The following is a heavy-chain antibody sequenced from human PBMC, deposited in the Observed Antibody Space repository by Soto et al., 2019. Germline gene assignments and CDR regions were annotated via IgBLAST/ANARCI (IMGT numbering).Heavy chain of an antibody. V-gene: IGHV3-13*01. CDR2: SGTAGDT. D-gene: IGHD2-15*01. J-gene: IGHJ4*02. Sequence: GGSLRLSCVASGFTFSGFDMHWVRQPTGKGLEWVSTSGTAGDTYYAVSVKGRFTISRDNAKNSLSLQMNSLRAGDTAVYFCARGQEVGAHFFDSWGKGTQVTVSS. CDR3: ARGQEVGAHFFDS. CDR1: GFTFSGFD.